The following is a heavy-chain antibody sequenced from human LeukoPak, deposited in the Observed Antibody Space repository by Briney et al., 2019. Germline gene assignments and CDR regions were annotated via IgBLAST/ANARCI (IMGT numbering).Heavy chain of an antibody. V-gene: IGHV3-74*01. CDR1: GFSFSSFW. J-gene: IGHJ4*02. D-gene: IGHD3-10*01. Sequence: GGSLRLSCAASGFSFSSFWIHWVRQDPGKGLLWVSRITADGTNAKYADSVRGRFTISRDNAKNTVYLQMNSLIAEDTALYYCVRDGGSGTPFDYWGQGTLVTVSS. CDR3: VRDGGSGTPFDY. CDR2: ITADGTNA.